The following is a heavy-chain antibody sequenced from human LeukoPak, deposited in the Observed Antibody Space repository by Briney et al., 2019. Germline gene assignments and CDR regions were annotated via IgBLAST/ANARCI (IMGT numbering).Heavy chain of an antibody. CDR2: ISSSGSYT. CDR3: ARGSGYYDRVLDY. CDR1: GFTFSDYY. Sequence: PGGSLRLSRAASGFTFSDYYMSWIRQAPGKGLEWVSYISSSGSYTNYADSVKGRFTISRDNAKNSLYLQMNSLRAEDTAVYFCARGSGYYDRVLDYWGQGTLVTVSS. J-gene: IGHJ4*02. V-gene: IGHV3-11*03. D-gene: IGHD3-22*01.